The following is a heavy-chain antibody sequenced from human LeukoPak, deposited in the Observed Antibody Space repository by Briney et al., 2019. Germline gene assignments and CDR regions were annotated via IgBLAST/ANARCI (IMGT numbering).Heavy chain of an antibody. Sequence: ASVKVSCKASGYTFTGYYMHWVRQAPGQGLEWMGWINPNSGGTNFAQKFQGRVTMTRDTSISTAYMELSRLRPDDTAVYYCARDRTGSGWSRYYFDYWGQGTLVTVSS. D-gene: IGHD6-19*01. CDR2: INPNSGGT. CDR1: GYTFTGYY. V-gene: IGHV1-2*02. J-gene: IGHJ4*02. CDR3: ARDRTGSGWSRYYFDY.